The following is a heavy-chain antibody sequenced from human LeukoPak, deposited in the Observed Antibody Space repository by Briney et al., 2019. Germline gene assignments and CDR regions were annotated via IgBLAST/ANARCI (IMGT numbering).Heavy chain of an antibody. CDR2: IYTSGST. Sequence: SETLSLTCTVSGASISSYYWSWIRQPPGKGLEWIGYIYTSGSTKYNPSLKSRITISVDTFKNQFSLKLSSVTAADTAVYYCAKGPPFDYWGQGTLVTVSS. V-gene: IGHV4-4*09. J-gene: IGHJ4*02. CDR3: AKGPPFDY. CDR1: GASISSYY.